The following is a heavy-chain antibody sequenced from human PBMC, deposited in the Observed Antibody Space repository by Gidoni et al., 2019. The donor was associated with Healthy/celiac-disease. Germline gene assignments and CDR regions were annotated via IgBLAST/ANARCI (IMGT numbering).Heavy chain of an antibody. CDR3: AMGADYGDYGTGYGIDV. CDR1: GGSISSSSYY. V-gene: IGHV4-39*01. Sequence: QLQLQESGPGLVKPSETLSLTCTVSGGSISSSSYYWGWIRQPPGKGLEWVGSIYYSGSTSYHPSLKSRVPISVDTSKNQFSLKLSSVTAADTAVYYCAMGADYGDYGTGYGIDVWGQGTTVTVSS. CDR2: IYYSGST. J-gene: IGHJ6*02. D-gene: IGHD4-17*01.